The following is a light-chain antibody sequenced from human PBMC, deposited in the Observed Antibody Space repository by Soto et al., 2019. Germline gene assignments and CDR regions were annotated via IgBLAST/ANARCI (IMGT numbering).Light chain of an antibody. CDR3: QQYGDSPQT. Sequence: EIGLTQSPGALSVSPGARATLSCRASQSVSSDYLAWYQQKPGQAPRLLFYGASNRATAIPDRFSGSGFETDFTLTITRLEPEDFAVYYCQQYGDSPQTFGPGTKVDTK. CDR2: GAS. J-gene: IGKJ1*01. CDR1: QSVSSDY. V-gene: IGKV3-20*01.